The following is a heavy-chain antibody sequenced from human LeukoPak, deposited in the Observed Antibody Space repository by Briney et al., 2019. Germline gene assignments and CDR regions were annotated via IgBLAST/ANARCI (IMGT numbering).Heavy chain of an antibody. Sequence: SVKVSCKASGGTFSSYAISWVRQAPGQGLEWMGRNIPIFGTANYAQKFQGRVTITTDESTSTAYMELSSLRSEDTAVYYCARDTYDFWSGYYPYNWFDPWGQGTLVTVSS. D-gene: IGHD3-3*01. CDR2: NIPIFGTA. J-gene: IGHJ5*02. V-gene: IGHV1-69*05. CDR3: ARDTYDFWSGYYPYNWFDP. CDR1: GGTFSSYA.